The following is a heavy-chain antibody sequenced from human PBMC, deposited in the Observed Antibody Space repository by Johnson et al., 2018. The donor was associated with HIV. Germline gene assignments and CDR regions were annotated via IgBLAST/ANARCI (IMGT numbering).Heavy chain of an antibody. CDR2: INWNGEST. Sequence: VQLVESGGGLVQPGGSLRLSCAASGFMFDDYGMSWVRQVPGKGLEWVSGINWNGESTNYADSVRGRITISRDNAKNTLYLHMNSLRAGDTAVYYCARSITMVRGVIGGAFDIWGQGTMVTVSS. CDR3: ARSITMVRGVIGGAFDI. D-gene: IGHD3-10*01. V-gene: IGHV3-20*04. CDR1: GFMFDDYG. J-gene: IGHJ3*02.